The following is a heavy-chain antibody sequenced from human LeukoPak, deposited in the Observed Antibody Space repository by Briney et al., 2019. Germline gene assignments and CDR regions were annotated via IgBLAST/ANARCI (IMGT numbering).Heavy chain of an antibody. J-gene: IGHJ5*02. CDR2: MNPNSGNT. V-gene: IGHV1-8*01. CDR3: ARDTYYYGSGTRGFDP. Sequence: GASVKVSCKASGYTFTSYDINWVRQATGQGLEWMGWMNPNSGNTGYAQKFQGRVTMTRNTSISTAYMELSSLRSEDTAVYCCARDTYYYGSGTRGFDPWGQGTLVTVSS. CDR1: GYTFTSYD. D-gene: IGHD3-10*01.